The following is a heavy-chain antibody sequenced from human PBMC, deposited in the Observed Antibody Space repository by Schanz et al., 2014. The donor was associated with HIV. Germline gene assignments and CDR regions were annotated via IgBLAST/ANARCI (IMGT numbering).Heavy chain of an antibody. V-gene: IGHV3-48*02. CDR2: ISLSSGTK. J-gene: IGHJ3*02. CDR3: ARDVAGCSGTSCYSDAFDI. Sequence: EVHLVESGGDLVQPGGSLRLSCAASGFTFSSYSMNWVRQAPGKGLEWIAHISLSSGTKYNADSVKGRFTISRDNAKASVYLQMNSLRDEDTAVYFCARDVAGCSGTSCYSDAFDIWGQGTLVTVSS. D-gene: IGHD2-2*01. CDR1: GFTFSSYS.